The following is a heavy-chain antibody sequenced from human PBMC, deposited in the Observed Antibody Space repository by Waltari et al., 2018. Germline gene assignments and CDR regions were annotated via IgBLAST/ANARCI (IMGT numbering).Heavy chain of an antibody. V-gene: IGHV3-23*01. CDR1: GSTFNHYA. J-gene: IGHJ5*01. CDR2: ISGSGGST. Sequence: EVQLLESGGDLTHPGGSLRLPCAASGSTFNHYAMIWVRQAPGKGLEWVSGISGSGGSTYYADSVKGRFTISRDNSKNTLYLQMSSLRAEDAAVYFCAKGASGPNPRNWFDSWGQGTLVSVSS. D-gene: IGHD6-25*01. CDR3: AKGASGPNPRNWFDS.